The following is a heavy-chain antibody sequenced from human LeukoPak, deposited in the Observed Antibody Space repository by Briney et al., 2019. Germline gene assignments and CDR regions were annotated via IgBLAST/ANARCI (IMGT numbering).Heavy chain of an antibody. CDR2: MNPNSGNT. CDR3: ARGIGYYDFWSGWAPTFLMDV. J-gene: IGHJ6*03. CDR1: GYTFTSYD. V-gene: IGHV1-8*01. Sequence: ASVKVSCKASGYTFTSYDINWVRQATGQGLEWMGWMNPNSGNTGYAQKFQGRVTMTRNTSISTAYMELSSLRSEDTAVYYCARGIGYYDFWSGWAPTFLMDVWGEGTTVTVSS. D-gene: IGHD3-3*01.